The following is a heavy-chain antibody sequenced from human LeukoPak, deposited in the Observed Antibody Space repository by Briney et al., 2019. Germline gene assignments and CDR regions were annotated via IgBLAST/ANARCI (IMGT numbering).Heavy chain of an antibody. V-gene: IGHV1-69*13. J-gene: IGHJ6*02. CDR2: IIPIFGTA. CDR1: GYTFTGYY. Sequence: SVKVSCKASGYTFTGYYMHWVRQAPGQGLEWMGGIIPIFGTANYAQKFQGRVTITADESTSTAYMELSSLRSEDTAVCYCARVRYGMDVWGQGTTVTVSS. CDR3: ARVRYGMDV.